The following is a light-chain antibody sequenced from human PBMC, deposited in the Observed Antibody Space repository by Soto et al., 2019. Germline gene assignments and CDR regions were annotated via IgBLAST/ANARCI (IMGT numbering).Light chain of an antibody. CDR1: HRVVGGYNY. CDR3: SSYTSSSTYV. Sequence: QSVGAHPAPLSGAPGKPIPISLTGTHRVVGGYNYVSWYQQHPGEAPKLMIYDVTNRPSGVSNRFSGSKSGNTASLTISGLQAEDEADYYCSSYTSSSTYVFGTGTKVTVL. CDR2: DVT. V-gene: IGLV2-14*01. J-gene: IGLJ1*01.